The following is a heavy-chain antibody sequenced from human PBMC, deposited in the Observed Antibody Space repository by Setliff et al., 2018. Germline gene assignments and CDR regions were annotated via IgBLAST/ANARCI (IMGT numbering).Heavy chain of an antibody. CDR2: IYTSGAT. V-gene: IGHV4-61*02. Sequence: SETLSLTCTVSGASLRSGSYYWSWIRQPAGKGLEWIGRIYTSGATTYSPSLKSRVSISADTSKNLLSLTLKSVTAADTAVYYCARRDGSIIYREFFDYWGQGALVT. J-gene: IGHJ4*02. CDR1: GASLRSGSYY. D-gene: IGHD3-10*01. CDR3: ARRDGSIIYREFFDY.